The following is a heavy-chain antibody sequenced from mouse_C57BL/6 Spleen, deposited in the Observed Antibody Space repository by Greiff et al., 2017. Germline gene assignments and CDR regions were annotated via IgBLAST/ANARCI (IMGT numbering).Heavy chain of an antibody. J-gene: IGHJ4*01. V-gene: IGHV1-5*01. CDR1: GYTFTSYW. CDR3: TRGYDYDVGYYAMDY. CDR2: IYPGNSDT. Sequence: EVQLQQSGTVLARPGASVKMSCKTSGYTFTSYWMHWVKQRPGQGLEWIGAIYPGNSDTSYNQKFKGKAKLTAVTSASTAYMELSSLTNEDSAVYYCTRGYDYDVGYYAMDYWGQGTSVTVSS. D-gene: IGHD2-4*01.